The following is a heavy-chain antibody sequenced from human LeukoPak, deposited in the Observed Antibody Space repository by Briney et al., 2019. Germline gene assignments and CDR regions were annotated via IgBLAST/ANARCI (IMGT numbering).Heavy chain of an antibody. J-gene: IGHJ4*02. D-gene: IGHD6-13*01. CDR3: ASSKLGGIAAVL. CDR2: IECSGSP. CDR1: GFTVSSNY. V-gene: IGHV3-66*02. Sequence: GGSLRLSCAASGFTVSSNYMSWVSQAPAQGLEWVSSIECSGSPHYQNPVTDRFPIPRDNSQTTLYLQMTSLTAEDPAVYYCASSKLGGIAAVLGGQGTLVTVSS.